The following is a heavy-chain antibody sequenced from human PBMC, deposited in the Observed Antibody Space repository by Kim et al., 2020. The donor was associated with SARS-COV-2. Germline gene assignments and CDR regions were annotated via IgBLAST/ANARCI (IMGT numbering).Heavy chain of an antibody. CDR1: GGSISSSNW. J-gene: IGHJ6*02. CDR2: IYHSGST. CDR3: ARALYVWGSYRYTGNYYYYGMDV. V-gene: IGHV4-4*02. D-gene: IGHD3-16*02. Sequence: SETLSLTCAVSGGSISSSNWWSWVRQPPGKGLEWIGEIYHSGSTNYNPSLKSRVTISVDKSKNQFSLKLSSVTAADTAVYYCARALYVWGSYRYTGNYYYYGMDVWGQGTTVTVSS.